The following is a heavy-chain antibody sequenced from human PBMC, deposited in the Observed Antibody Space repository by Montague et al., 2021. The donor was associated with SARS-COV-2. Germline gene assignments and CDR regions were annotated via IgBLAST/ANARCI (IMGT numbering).Heavy chain of an antibody. J-gene: IGHJ5*02. Sequence: SETLSLTCAVYGGSFSGYYWSWIRQSPGKGLEWIGEINHSGSTNHNPSLQSRVTISVDKSKNQFSLTLRFLTAADTAVYYCARGADYDFWSGFLRYKGFGPWGQGTTVIVSS. CDR3: ARGADYDFWSGFLRYKGFGP. CDR2: INHSGST. D-gene: IGHD3-3*01. V-gene: IGHV4-34*01. CDR1: GGSFSGYY.